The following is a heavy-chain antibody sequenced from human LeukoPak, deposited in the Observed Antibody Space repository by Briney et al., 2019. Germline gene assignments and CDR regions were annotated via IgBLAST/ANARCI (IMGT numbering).Heavy chain of an antibody. CDR3: AKGGSGYYYNNGMDV. D-gene: IGHD3-3*01. CDR1: GFMFSSYS. V-gene: IGHV3-23*01. Sequence: GESLRLSCAASGFMFSSYSMSRVRQAPGKGLEWVSDISGSGDRTNQADSVKGRFTISRDNSKNTLYLQMNSLRAEDTAVYCCAKGGSGYYYNNGMDVWGQGTTVTVSS. CDR2: ISGSGDRT. J-gene: IGHJ6*02.